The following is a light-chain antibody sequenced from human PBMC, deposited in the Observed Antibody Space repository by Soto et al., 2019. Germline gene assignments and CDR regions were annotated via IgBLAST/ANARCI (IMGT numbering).Light chain of an antibody. CDR1: SSDVGAYDA. J-gene: IGLJ1*01. V-gene: IGLV2-23*01. Sequence: QSVLAQPASVSGSPGQSITISCTGTSSDVGAYDAVSWYQQHPGKAPQVIIYRGTKRPSGVSTRFSGSVSGNTASLTVSGLQAEDEAEYFCCSSAPESTYVFGTVTNVTVL. CDR2: RGT. CDR3: CSSAPESTYV.